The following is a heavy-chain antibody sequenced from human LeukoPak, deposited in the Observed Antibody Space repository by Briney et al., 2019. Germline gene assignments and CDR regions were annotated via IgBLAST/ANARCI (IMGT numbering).Heavy chain of an antibody. CDR3: AKAFAFVGANFFDY. Sequence: GGSLRLSCAASGFTFSTYAMSWVRQPPGKGLEWVSAIGDTTYYADSVEGRFTISRDNSKNTLYLQMNSLRAEDAAIYYCAKAFAFVGANFFDYWGQGTLVTVSS. CDR2: IGDTT. CDR1: GFTFSTYA. J-gene: IGHJ4*02. D-gene: IGHD1-26*01. V-gene: IGHV3-23*01.